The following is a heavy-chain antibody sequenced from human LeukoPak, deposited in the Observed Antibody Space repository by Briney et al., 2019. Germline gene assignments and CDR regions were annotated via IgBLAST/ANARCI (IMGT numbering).Heavy chain of an antibody. D-gene: IGHD3-22*01. V-gene: IGHV4-59*01. Sequence: SSETLSLTCTVSGGSISSDYWSWIRQPPGKGLEWIGYIYYRGSTNYNPSLKSRVTISVDTSKNQFSLKLSSVTAADTAVYYCARLSGYSSGHYYSDYWGQGTLVTVSS. CDR3: ARLSGYSSGHYYSDY. CDR1: GGSISSDY. J-gene: IGHJ4*02. CDR2: IYYRGST.